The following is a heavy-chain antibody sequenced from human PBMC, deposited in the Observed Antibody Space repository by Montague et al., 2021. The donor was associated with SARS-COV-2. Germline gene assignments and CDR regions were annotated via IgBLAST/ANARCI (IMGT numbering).Heavy chain of an antibody. J-gene: IGHJ4*02. CDR3: ARKGSGRSDLAY. CDR2: IYHTGST. V-gene: IGHV4-4*02. Sequence: SETLSLTCVVSGDSSSTDNWWTWVRLPPGKRLEWVGVIYHTGSTKYKPPLKSRVSTSVDKSWNQFSLRLTSVTAADTAIYYCARKGSGRSDLAYWGQGTLVTVSS. CDR1: GDSSSTDNW. D-gene: IGHD1-26*01.